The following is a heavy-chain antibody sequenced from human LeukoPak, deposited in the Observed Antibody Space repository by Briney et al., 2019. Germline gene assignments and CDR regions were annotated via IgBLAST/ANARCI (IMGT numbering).Heavy chain of an antibody. CDR3: AKDRRGCSSSSCYYRFDY. J-gene: IGHJ4*02. CDR1: RFTFSTYA. D-gene: IGHD2-2*01. Sequence: GGSLRLSCAASRFTFSTYAMNWVRQAPGKGLEWVSAISGSGGSTYYADSVKGRFTISRDNSKNTLYLQMNSLRADDTAVYYCAKDRRGCSSSSCYYRFDYWGQGTLVTVSS. CDR2: ISGSGGST. V-gene: IGHV3-23*01.